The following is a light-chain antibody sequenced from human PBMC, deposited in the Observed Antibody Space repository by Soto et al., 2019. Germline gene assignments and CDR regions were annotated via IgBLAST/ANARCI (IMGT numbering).Light chain of an antibody. CDR1: QGLTSW. CDR3: QQATISQLT. J-gene: IGKJ4*01. Sequence: DIQMTQSPSSVSASVGDRVTITCRASQGLTSWLAWYQQKPGKAPKLLIYAASTSQSGVPSRFSGGGSGTDFTLTISSLQPEDFATYYCQQATISQLTFGGGTKVDIK. V-gene: IGKV1-12*01. CDR2: AAS.